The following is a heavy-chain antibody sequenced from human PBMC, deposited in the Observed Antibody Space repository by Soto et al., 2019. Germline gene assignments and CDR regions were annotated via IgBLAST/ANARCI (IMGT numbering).Heavy chain of an antibody. J-gene: IGHJ6*02. Sequence: QVRLVQSGAEVKKPGSSVKVSCEASGGTFSSYAVTWVRQAPGQGLEWMGGIIPIVTTPNYAQKFQGKLTTSAGKSTPTSYIEWSSLRWADTGVYDFVRVGDNFWSCYHYSGMDGWGQRTTVILSS. V-gene: IGHV1-69*06. D-gene: IGHD3-3*01. CDR3: VRVGDNFWSCYHYSGMDG. CDR1: GGTFSSYA. CDR2: IIPIVTTP.